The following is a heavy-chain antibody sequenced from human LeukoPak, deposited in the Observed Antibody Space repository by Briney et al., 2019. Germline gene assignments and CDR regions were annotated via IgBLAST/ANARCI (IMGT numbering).Heavy chain of an antibody. Sequence: PGGSLRLSCAGSGFTFSRYNMNWFRQAPGKGLERVSSISSRSSYIFYADSVKGRFTISRDNAKNSLYLQMNSLGAEDTAVYYCARVLSGSYFGYWGQGALVTVSS. V-gene: IGHV3-21*01. CDR1: GFTFSRYN. CDR3: ARVLSGSYFGY. D-gene: IGHD1-26*01. CDR2: ISSRSSYI. J-gene: IGHJ4*02.